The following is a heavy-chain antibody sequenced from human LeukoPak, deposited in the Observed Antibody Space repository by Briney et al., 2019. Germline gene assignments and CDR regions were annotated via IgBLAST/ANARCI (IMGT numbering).Heavy chain of an antibody. CDR2: ISSSGSTL. CDR3: AKGKDSKNPRLDY. J-gene: IGHJ4*02. CDR1: GFTFSSCE. D-gene: IGHD1-1*01. V-gene: IGHV3-48*03. Sequence: GGSLRLSCAASGFTFSSCEMNWVRQAPGKGLEWVSYISSSGSTLYYADSVKGRFTISRDNAKNSLYLQMDSLRAEDTAVYYCAKGKDSKNPRLDYWGQGTLVTVSS.